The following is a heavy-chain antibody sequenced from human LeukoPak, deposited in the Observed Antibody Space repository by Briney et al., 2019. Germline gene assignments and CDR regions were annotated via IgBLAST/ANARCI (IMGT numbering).Heavy chain of an antibody. D-gene: IGHD3-10*01. V-gene: IGHV4-61*02. CDR2: IYTSGST. CDR1: GGSISSGSYY. Sequence: SETLSLTCTVSGGSISSGSYYWSWIRQPAGKGLEWIGRIYTSGSTNYNPSLKSRVTISVDTSKNQFSPKLGSVTAADTAVYYCAREILWFGELAYNWFDPWGQGTLVTVSS. CDR3: AREILWFGELAYNWFDP. J-gene: IGHJ5*02.